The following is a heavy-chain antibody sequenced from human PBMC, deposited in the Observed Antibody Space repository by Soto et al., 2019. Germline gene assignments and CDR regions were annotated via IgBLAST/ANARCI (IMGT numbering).Heavy chain of an antibody. V-gene: IGHV4-30-4*01. D-gene: IGHD2-2*01. CDR3: ARVGRYCSSTSCYDYDY. CDR1: GGSISSGDYY. CDR2: IYYSGST. Sequence: PSETLSLTCTVSGGSISSGDYYWSWIRQPPGKGLEWIGYIYYSGSTYYNPSLKSRVTTSVDTSKNQFSLKLSSVTAADTAVYFCARVGRYCSSTSCYDYDYWGQGTLVTVSS. J-gene: IGHJ4*02.